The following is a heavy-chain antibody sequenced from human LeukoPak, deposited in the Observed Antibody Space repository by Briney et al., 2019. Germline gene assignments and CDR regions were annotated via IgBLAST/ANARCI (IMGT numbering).Heavy chain of an antibody. V-gene: IGHV3-30*18. J-gene: IGHJ5*02. CDR1: GFTFSSYG. CDR3: AKEMVRGVRLLDP. Sequence: PGRSLRLSCAASGFTFSSYGMHWVRQAPGKGLEWVALISYDGSNKYYADSVKGRFTISRDNSKNTLYLQMNSLRAEDTAVYYCAKEMVRGVRLLDPWGQGTLVTVSS. D-gene: IGHD3-10*01. CDR2: ISYDGSNK.